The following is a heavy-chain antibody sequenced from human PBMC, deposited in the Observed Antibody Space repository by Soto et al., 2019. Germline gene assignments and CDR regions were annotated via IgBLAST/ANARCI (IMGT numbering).Heavy chain of an antibody. V-gene: IGHV3-33*01. Sequence: PGGSLRLSCAASGFTFSSYVMHWVRQAPGKGLEWVAVIWYDGSNKYYADSVKGRFTISRDNSKNTLYLQMNSLRDEDTAVYYCVRAAGYSGNDYVYYYGMDVWGQGTTVTVSS. D-gene: IGHD5-12*01. CDR1: GFTFSSYV. J-gene: IGHJ6*02. CDR3: VRAAGYSGNDYVYYYGMDV. CDR2: IWYDGSNK.